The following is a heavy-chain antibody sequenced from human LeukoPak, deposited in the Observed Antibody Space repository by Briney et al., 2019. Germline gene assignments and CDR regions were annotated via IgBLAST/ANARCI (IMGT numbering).Heavy chain of an antibody. Sequence: SETLSLTCTVSGDSITNYAWDWIRQPPWKELEWIGYIYYSGSLNYNPALMRRATISLDTSKTQFSLKLNSVTAAGTAVYFCARHPPGRPYYEFWGQGTLVTVFS. V-gene: IGHV4-59*08. CDR1: GDSITNYA. J-gene: IGHJ4*02. CDR2: IYYSGSL. CDR3: ARHPPGRPYYEF.